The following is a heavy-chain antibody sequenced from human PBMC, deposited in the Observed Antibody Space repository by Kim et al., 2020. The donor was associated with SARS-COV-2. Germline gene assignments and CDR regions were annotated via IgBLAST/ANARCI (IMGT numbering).Heavy chain of an antibody. Sequence: SVKVSCKASGGTFSSYAISWVRQAPGQGLEWMGGIIPIFGTANYAQKFQGRVTITADESTSTAYMELSSLRSEDTAVYYCARGAVSYSYGDGWFDPWGQGTLVTVSS. CDR2: IIPIFGTA. CDR3: ARGAVSYSYGDGWFDP. J-gene: IGHJ5*02. CDR1: GGTFSSYA. D-gene: IGHD5-18*01. V-gene: IGHV1-69*13.